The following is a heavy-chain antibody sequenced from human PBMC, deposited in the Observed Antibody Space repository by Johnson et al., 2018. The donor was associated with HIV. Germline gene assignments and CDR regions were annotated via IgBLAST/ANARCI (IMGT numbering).Heavy chain of an antibody. CDR2: IRFDGSNV. V-gene: IGHV3-30*02. CDR1: GFTFKSYG. D-gene: IGHD2-21*02. Sequence: QVQLVESGGGVVQPGGSLRLSCAASGFTFKSYGMHWVRQAPGQGLEWVAFIRFDGSNVHYGDSVKGRFTISRDNSKNTLFLEMNSLRVDDTAVYYCAKDKAVVTALYDAFDIWAKGQWSPSLQ. J-gene: IGHJ3*02. CDR3: AKDKAVVTALYDAFDI.